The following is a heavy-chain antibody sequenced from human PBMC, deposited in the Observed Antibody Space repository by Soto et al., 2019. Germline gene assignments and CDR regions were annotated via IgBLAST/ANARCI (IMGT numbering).Heavy chain of an antibody. D-gene: IGHD5-18*01. Sequence: SVKVSCKASGGTFSSYTISWVRQAPGQGLEWMGRIIPILGIANYAQKFQGRVTITADKSTSTAHMELSSLRSEDTAVYYCARDHHRYGYSTFDYWGQGTLVTVYS. V-gene: IGHV1-69*04. J-gene: IGHJ4*02. CDR3: ARDHHRYGYSTFDY. CDR1: GGTFSSYT. CDR2: IIPILGIA.